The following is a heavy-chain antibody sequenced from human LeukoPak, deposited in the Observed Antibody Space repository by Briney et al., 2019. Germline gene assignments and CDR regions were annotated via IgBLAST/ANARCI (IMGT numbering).Heavy chain of an antibody. CDR1: GGTFSSYG. Sequence: SVNVSCKASGGTFSSYGISWVRHAPGQGLEWMGGIIPIFGAANYAQKYQGRVTITTDESTSTAHMDLSSLRSEDTAVYYCARGPLGYSSSSLTYYYYYYMDVWGKGTTVTVSS. CDR2: IIPIFGAA. V-gene: IGHV1-69*05. J-gene: IGHJ6*03. D-gene: IGHD6-6*01. CDR3: ARGPLGYSSSSLTYYYYYYMDV.